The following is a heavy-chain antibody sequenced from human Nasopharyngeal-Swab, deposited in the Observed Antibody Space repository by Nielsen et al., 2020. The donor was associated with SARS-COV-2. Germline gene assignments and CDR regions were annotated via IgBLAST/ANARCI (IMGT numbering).Heavy chain of an antibody. CDR3: TTVAGSYGRFDY. D-gene: IGHD1-26*01. J-gene: IGHJ4*02. CDR1: GYTFTSYY. CDR2: INPSGGST. V-gene: IGHV1-46*03. Sequence: ASVKVSCKASGYTFTSYYMHWVRQAPGQGLEWMGIINPSGGSTSYAQKFQGRVTMTRDTSTSTVYMELSSLRSEDTAVYYCTTVAGSYGRFDYWGQGTLVTVSS.